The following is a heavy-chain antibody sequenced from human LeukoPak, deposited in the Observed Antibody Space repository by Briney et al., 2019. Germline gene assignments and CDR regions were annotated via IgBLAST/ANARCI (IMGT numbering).Heavy chain of an antibody. CDR2: IYPVDSDT. Sequence: GEPLKFSCGAFDSRFTGHWCGWWRRLPGRGLEVMGSIYPVDSDTRYNPSFKGRVTISVDKSINTPYLQWSGLKASDTAMYYCARYGKSGTYSHRFDVWGQGTMVSVSS. CDR3: ARYGKSGTYSHRFDV. V-gene: IGHV5-51*01. J-gene: IGHJ3*01. CDR1: DSRFTGHW. D-gene: IGHD3-10*01.